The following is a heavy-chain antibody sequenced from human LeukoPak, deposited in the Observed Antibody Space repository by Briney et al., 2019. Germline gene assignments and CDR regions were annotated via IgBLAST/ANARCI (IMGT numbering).Heavy chain of an antibody. J-gene: IGHJ5*02. V-gene: IGHV1-8*01. CDR2: MNPNSGNT. CDR3: ARALHNSRGSGVASNSFDP. D-gene: IGHD6-13*01. Sequence: GASVKVSCKASGYTFTSYDINWVRQATGQGLEWMGWMNPNSGNTGYAQKFQGRVTMTRNTSISTAYMELSSLRSEDTAVYYCARALHNSRGSGVASNSFDPWGQGTLVTVSS. CDR1: GYTFTSYD.